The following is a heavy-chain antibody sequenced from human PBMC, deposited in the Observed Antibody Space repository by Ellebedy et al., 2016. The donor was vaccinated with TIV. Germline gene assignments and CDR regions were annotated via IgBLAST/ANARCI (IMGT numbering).Heavy chain of an antibody. V-gene: IGHV4-59*08. D-gene: IGHD5-12*01. CDR3: AGTPFSAGSGYHPHDD. Sequence: MPGGSLRLSCTVSGASISSYYWGWIRQLPGKGLEWIGYIYYNENTNYNPSLKSRVTISVDTSKNQFSLNLNSVTAADTAVYFCAGTPFSAGSGYHPHDDWGQGILVTVSS. CDR1: GASISSYY. J-gene: IGHJ4*02. CDR2: IYYNENT.